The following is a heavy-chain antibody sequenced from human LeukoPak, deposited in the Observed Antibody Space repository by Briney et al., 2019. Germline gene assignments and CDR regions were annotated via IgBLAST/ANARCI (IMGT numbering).Heavy chain of an antibody. V-gene: IGHV1-8*01. CDR2: MNPNNGNT. Sequence: GTSVTVSCTASGFTFTSYDINWVRQASGQGLEWMGWMNPNNGNTGYAQKFQGRVTMTRDTSISTAYMELRGLRSEDTAVYYCVRDGEGVAISVNYWFDPWGQGTLVTVSS. CDR1: GFTFTSYD. D-gene: IGHD3-10*01. CDR3: VRDGEGVAISVNYWFDP. J-gene: IGHJ5*02.